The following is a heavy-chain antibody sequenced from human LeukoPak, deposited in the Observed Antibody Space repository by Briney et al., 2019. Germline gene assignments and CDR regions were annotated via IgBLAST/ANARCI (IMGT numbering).Heavy chain of an antibody. D-gene: IGHD3-10*01. J-gene: IGHJ3*02. Sequence: GGSLRLSCAASGFTFDDYAMQWVRQAPGKDLEWVSGISWNSGKIHYADSVKGRFTISRDNAKNSLYLQMNSLRAEDTALYYCAKDQYGSGSLYAFDIWGQGTMVTVSS. CDR1: GFTFDDYA. V-gene: IGHV3-9*01. CDR3: AKDQYGSGSLYAFDI. CDR2: ISWNSGKI.